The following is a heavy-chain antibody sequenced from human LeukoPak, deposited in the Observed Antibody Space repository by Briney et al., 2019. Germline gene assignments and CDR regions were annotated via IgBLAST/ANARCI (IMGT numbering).Heavy chain of an antibody. J-gene: IGHJ4*02. D-gene: IGHD3-16*01. CDR3: VRGGGYYFDY. CDR2: LNSDGSST. V-gene: IGHV3-74*01. Sequence: GGSLRLSCAASGFTFSRYWMHWVRQAPGKGLVWVSRLNSDGSSTTYADSVKGRFTISRDNAKNTLYLQMNSLRAEDTAVYYCVRGGGYYFDYWGQGTQVTVSS. CDR1: GFTFSRYW.